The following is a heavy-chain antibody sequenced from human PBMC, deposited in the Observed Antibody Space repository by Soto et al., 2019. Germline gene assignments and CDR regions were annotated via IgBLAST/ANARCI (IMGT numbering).Heavy chain of an antibody. CDR3: ASLGQGIAVAVPIDY. CDR2: IYYSGST. V-gene: IGHV4-39*01. Sequence: QLQLQESGPGLVKPSETLSLTCTVSGGSISSSSYYWGWIRQPPGKGLEWIGSIYYSGSTYYNPSLKSRVTISVDTSKNQFSLKLSSVTAADTAVYYCASLGQGIAVAVPIDYWGQGTLVTVSS. J-gene: IGHJ4*02. CDR1: GGSISSSSYY. D-gene: IGHD6-19*01.